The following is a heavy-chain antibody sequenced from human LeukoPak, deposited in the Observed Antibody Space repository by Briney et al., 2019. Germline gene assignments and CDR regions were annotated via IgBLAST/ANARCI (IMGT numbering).Heavy chain of an antibody. CDR1: GGSISSGGYY. V-gene: IGHV4-31*03. CDR2: IYYSGST. Sequence: SETLSLTCTVSGGSISSGGYYWSWIRQHPGKGLEWIGYIYYSGSTHYNPSLKSRVTISVDTSKNQFSLKLSSVTAADTAVYYCAREYSGYYFDYWGQGTLVTVSS. J-gene: IGHJ4*02. D-gene: IGHD6-13*01. CDR3: AREYSGYYFDY.